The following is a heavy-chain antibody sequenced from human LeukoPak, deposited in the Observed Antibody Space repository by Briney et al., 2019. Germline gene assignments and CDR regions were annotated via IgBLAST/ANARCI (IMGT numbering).Heavy chain of an antibody. J-gene: IGHJ4*02. CDR1: GFTFSDYY. V-gene: IGHV3-11*01. CDR3: ARDRGVAVSDF. D-gene: IGHD3-10*01. Sequence: GGSLRLSCAASGFTFSDYYMSWIRQAPGQGLEWVSYVSGSGTSIHYADSVKGRFSISRDNAKNSLFLQMNSLRAEDTAVYYCARDRGVAVSDFWGQGTLVSVSS. CDR2: VSGSGTSI.